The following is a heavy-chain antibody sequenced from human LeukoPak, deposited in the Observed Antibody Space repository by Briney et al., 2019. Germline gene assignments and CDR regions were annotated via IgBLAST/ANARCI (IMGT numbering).Heavy chain of an antibody. V-gene: IGHV4-39*01. D-gene: IGHD3-22*01. CDR1: GGSISSSSYY. J-gene: IGHJ4*02. Sequence: PSETLSLTCTVSGGSISSSSYYWGWIRQPPGKGLEWIGSIYYSGGTYYNPSLKSRVTISVDTSKNQFSLKLSSVTAADTAVYYCAGAPYYYDSSGYYPYYFDYWGQGTLVTVSS. CDR3: AGAPYYYDSSGYYPYYFDY. CDR2: IYYSGGT.